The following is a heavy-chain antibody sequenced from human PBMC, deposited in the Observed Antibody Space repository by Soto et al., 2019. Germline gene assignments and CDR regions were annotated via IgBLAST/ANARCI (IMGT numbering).Heavy chain of an antibody. CDR1: GGTFSSYA. V-gene: IGHV1-69*13. Sequence: EASVKVSCKASGGTFSSYAISWVRQAPGQGLEWMGGIIPIFGTANYAQKFQGRVTITADESTSTAYMELSSLRSEDTAVYYCARDQGGDTAMVVLDYWGQGTLVTVSS. CDR2: IIPIFGTA. CDR3: ARDQGGDTAMVVLDY. D-gene: IGHD5-18*01. J-gene: IGHJ4*02.